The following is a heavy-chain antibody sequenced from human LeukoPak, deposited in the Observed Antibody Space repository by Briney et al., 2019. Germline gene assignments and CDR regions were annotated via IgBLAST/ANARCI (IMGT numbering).Heavy chain of an antibody. Sequence: ASLKLSCTASGYTFTSYYMHWVRQAPGQGLEWMGWINRNSGGTNYAQKFQGRVTMTRDTSISTAYMELSRLRSDDAAVYYCARETGATVDYWGQGTLVTVSS. CDR3: ARETGATVDY. V-gene: IGHV1-2*02. CDR2: INRNSGGT. CDR1: GYTFTSYY. D-gene: IGHD1-26*01. J-gene: IGHJ4*02.